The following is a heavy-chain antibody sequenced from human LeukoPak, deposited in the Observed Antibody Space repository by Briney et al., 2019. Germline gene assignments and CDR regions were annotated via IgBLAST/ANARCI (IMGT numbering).Heavy chain of an antibody. V-gene: IGHV1-8*01. CDR1: GYTFTSYD. CDR3: GRSMVRGVQGP. Sequence: ASVKVSCKASGYTFTSYDITWVRQATGQGLEWMGWMNPNSGNTGYAQKFQGRVTMTRDTSTSTAYMELSSLRSEDTAMYYCGRSMVRGVQGPWGQGTLVTVSS. J-gene: IGHJ5*02. CDR2: MNPNSGNT. D-gene: IGHD3-10*01.